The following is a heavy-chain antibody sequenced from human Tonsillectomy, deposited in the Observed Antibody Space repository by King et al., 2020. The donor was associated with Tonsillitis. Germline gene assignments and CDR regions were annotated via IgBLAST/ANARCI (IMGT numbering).Heavy chain of an antibody. CDR3: ARGDPYCGGDCYWADLDY. CDR2: INPSGDYT. CDR1: GYTLIDYY. D-gene: IGHD2-21*02. J-gene: IGHJ4*02. V-gene: IGHV1-46*01. Sequence: QLVQSGAEVKKPGASLKVSCKASGYTLIDYYMHWVRQAPGQGLEWMGIINPSGDYTSYAQKFLGRVTVTSDRSTSTVYMELSSLTSEDTAVYYCARGDPYCGGDCYWADLDYWGQGTLVTVSS.